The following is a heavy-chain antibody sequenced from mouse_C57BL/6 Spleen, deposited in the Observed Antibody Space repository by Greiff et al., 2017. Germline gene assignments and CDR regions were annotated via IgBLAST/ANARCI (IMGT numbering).Heavy chain of an antibody. CDR2: IDPNSGGT. CDR3: AREEGGSKVFFFDY. V-gene: IGHV1-72*01. Sequence: QVQLQQPGAELVKPGASVKLSCKASGYTFTSYWMHWVKQRPGRGLEWIGRIDPNSGGTKYNEKFKGKATLTVDKPSSTAYMQLSSLTSEDSAVYYCAREEGGSKVFFFDYWGQGTTLTVSS. CDR1: GYTFTSYW. J-gene: IGHJ2*01. D-gene: IGHD1-1*01.